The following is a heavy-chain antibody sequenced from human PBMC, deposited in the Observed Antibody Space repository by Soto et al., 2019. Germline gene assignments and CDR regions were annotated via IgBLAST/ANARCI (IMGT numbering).Heavy chain of an antibody. J-gene: IGHJ6*02. D-gene: IGHD2-2*02. V-gene: IGHV3-73*01. CDR1: GFIFSGSA. CDR2: IRSRANNFAT. CDR3: ARGQGAAIGDYYYHGMDV. Sequence: GSLRLSCAASGFIFSGSAIHWVRQASGKGLEWVGRIRSRANNFATSSAASVKGRFTFSRDDSKNTAYLQMNTLKPEDTAVYYCARGQGAAIGDYYYHGMDVWGQGTAVTVSS.